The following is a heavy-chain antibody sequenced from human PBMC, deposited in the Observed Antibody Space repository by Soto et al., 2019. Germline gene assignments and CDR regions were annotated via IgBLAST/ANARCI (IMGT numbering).Heavy chain of an antibody. CDR3: ARATIARIQRRIHHKAHGMDV. J-gene: IGHJ6*02. CDR1: GGTIISYA. V-gene: IGHV1-69*06. Sequence: SEKVTCKDSGGTIISYAMSWVRRAHGQGLELMGEIIPMFAAASYSQRIQGRVMISADKTASTAYTELRCLISADPAVYAWARATIARIQRRIHHKAHGMDVWGQGTTVTVSS. CDR2: IIPMFAAA. D-gene: IGHD5-18*01.